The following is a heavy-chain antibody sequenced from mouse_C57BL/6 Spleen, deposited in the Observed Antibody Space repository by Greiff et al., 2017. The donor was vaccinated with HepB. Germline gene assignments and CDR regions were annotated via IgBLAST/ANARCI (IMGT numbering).Heavy chain of an antibody. CDR3: AADGSTWYFDV. J-gene: IGHJ1*03. CDR2: IWSGGST. V-gene: IGHV2-2*01. D-gene: IGHD1-1*01. CDR1: GFSLTSYG. Sequence: QVQLKESGPGLVQPSQSLSITCTVSGFSLTSYGVHWVRQSPGKGLEWLGVIWSGGSTDYNAAFISRLSISKDNSKSQVFFKMNSLQADDTAIYYCAADGSTWYFDVWGTGTTVTVSS.